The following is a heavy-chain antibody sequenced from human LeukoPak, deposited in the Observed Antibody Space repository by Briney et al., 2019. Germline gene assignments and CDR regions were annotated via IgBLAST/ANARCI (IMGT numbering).Heavy chain of an antibody. CDR2: ISYDGSNK. CDR3: ARGKFSSSGWYVDY. J-gene: IGHJ4*02. V-gene: IGHV3-30-3*01. CDR1: GFTFCSYA. Sequence: GRSLRLSCAASGFTFCSYAIHWVRQAPGKGPEWVAVISYDGSNKYSAGSVKGRFTISRDNSKNTLYLQMNSLRAEDTAVYYCARGKFSSSGWYVDYWGQGTLVTVSS. D-gene: IGHD6-19*01.